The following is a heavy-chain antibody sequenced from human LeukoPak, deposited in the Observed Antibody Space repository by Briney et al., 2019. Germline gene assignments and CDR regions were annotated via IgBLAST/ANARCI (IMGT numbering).Heavy chain of an antibody. CDR1: GFTFHDYT. CDR3: ARDPYSGTYGDTYYYYMDV. CDR2: MNWDATNI. D-gene: IGHD1-26*01. J-gene: IGHJ6*03. Sequence: PGGSLRLSCAASGFTFHDYTMHWVRQTPGKGLEWVSLMNWDATNIYYADSVKGRFTISRDNARNSLYLQMNSLRAEDTAVYYCARDPYSGTYGDTYYYYMDVWGKGTTVTISS. V-gene: IGHV3-43*01.